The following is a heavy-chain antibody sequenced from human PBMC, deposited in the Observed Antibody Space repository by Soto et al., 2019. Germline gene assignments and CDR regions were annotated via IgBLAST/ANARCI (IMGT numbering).Heavy chain of an antibody. CDR2: ISSSSSYI. J-gene: IGHJ6*02. Sequence: GGSLRLSCAASGFTFSSYSMNWVRQAPGKGLEWVSSISSSSSYIYYADSVKGRFTISRDNAKNSLYLQMNSLRAEDTAVYYCARDLDDGGISVYYYYSGMDVWGQGTTVTVAS. CDR3: ARDLDDGGISVYYYYSGMDV. D-gene: IGHD4-17*01. CDR1: GFTFSSYS. V-gene: IGHV3-21*01.